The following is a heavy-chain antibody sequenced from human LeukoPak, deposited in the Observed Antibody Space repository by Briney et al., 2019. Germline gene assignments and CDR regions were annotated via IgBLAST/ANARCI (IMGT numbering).Heavy chain of an antibody. D-gene: IGHD1-26*01. Sequence: PGGSLRLSCVASGLTFDDYGMSWVRQAPGKGLEWVSGINWNGGTTTYADSVKGRFTISRDNAKNSLYLQMNSLRVEDTAFYYCARNSGANVYTYSFQYWGRGTLVTVSP. V-gene: IGHV3-20*04. J-gene: IGHJ4*02. CDR2: INWNGGTT. CDR3: ARNSGANVYTYSFQY. CDR1: GLTFDDYG.